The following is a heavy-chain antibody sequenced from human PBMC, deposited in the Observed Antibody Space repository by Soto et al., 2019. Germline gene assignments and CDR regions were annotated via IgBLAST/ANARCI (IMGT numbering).Heavy chain of an antibody. Sequence: GGSLRLSCAASWFDFSSNAMRWVRQAPGKGLEWFSSITASSSSTDYADSVKGRFTISRDNSKNTLYLQMNSLTPEDTATYYCAKRGKIYGVALDVWGKGSTVTVSS. CDR1: WFDFSSNA. CDR2: ITASSSST. V-gene: IGHV3-23*01. D-gene: IGHD3-3*01. J-gene: IGHJ6*04. CDR3: AKRGKIYGVALDV.